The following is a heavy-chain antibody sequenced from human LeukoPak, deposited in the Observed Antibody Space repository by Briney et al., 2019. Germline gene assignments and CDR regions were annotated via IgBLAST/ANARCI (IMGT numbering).Heavy chain of an antibody. J-gene: IGHJ4*02. CDR3: ARDLYSYGSIDY. D-gene: IGHD5-18*01. CDR2: ISYDGSNK. Sequence: GGSLRLSCAASGFTFSSYAMHWVRQAPVKGLEWVAVISYDGSNKYYADSVKGRFTISRDNSKNTLYLQMNSLRAEDTAVYYCARDLYSYGSIDYWGQGTLVTVSS. CDR1: GFTFSSYA. V-gene: IGHV3-30-3*01.